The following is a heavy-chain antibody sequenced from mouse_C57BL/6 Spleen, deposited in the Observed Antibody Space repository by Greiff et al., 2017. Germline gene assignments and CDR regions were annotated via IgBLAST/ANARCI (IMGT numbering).Heavy chain of an antibody. CDR3: ASGWLPHYAMDY. Sequence: QVQLQQPGTELVKPGASVKLSCKASGYTFTSYWMHWVKQRPGQGLEWIGNINPSNGGTNYNEKFKSKATLTVDKSSSPAYMQLSSLTSEDSAVYYCASGWLPHYAMDYWGQGTSVTVSS. CDR1: GYTFTSYW. V-gene: IGHV1-53*01. D-gene: IGHD2-3*01. J-gene: IGHJ4*01. CDR2: INPSNGGT.